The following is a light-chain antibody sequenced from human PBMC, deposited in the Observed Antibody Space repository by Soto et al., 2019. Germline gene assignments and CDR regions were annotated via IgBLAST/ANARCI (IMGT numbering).Light chain of an antibody. J-gene: IGLJ1*01. V-gene: IGLV2-14*01. Sequence: QSALTQPASVSGSPGQSITVSCTGTSSDIGGYNYVSWYQQHPGEAPKLMIYEVSNRPSGVSNRFSGSKSGNTASLTISGLQADDEADYYCCSRASSITYVFGSGTKVTGL. CDR3: CSRASSITYV. CDR1: SSDIGGYNY. CDR2: EVS.